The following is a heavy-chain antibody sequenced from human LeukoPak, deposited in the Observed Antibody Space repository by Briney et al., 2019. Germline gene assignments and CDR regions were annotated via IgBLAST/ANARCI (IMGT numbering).Heavy chain of an antibody. Sequence: GGSLRLSCAASGFTFSSYSMNWVRQAPGKGLEWVSYISSSSSTRYYADPVKGRFTISRDNAKNSLYRQMNSLRAEDTAVSYCERGGAARLHFQNWGQGTLVTVSS. CDR1: GFTFSSYS. CDR3: ERGGAARLHFQN. CDR2: ISSSSSTR. J-gene: IGHJ1*01. D-gene: IGHD6-6*01. V-gene: IGHV3-48*01.